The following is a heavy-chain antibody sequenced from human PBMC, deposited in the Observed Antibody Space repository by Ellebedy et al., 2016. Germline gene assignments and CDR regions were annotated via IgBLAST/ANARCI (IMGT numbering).Heavy chain of an antibody. Sequence: GESLKISCAASGFTFSSSAMNWVRQAPGKGLEWVSAISGSGGSTYSADSVKGRFTMSRDNSKNTLYLQMNRLRFEDTAVYYCAKASMPPEITIFGVVPLYGMDVWGQGTTVTVSS. CDR3: AKASMPPEITIFGVVPLYGMDV. CDR1: GFTFSSSA. D-gene: IGHD3-3*01. J-gene: IGHJ6*02. V-gene: IGHV3-23*01. CDR2: ISGSGGST.